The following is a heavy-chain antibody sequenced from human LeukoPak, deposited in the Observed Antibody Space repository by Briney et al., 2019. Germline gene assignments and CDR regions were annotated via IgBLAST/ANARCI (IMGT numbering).Heavy chain of an antibody. Sequence: PGGSLRLSCAASGFTFSDYYMSWIRQAPGKGLEWVSYISSSGSTIYYADSVKGRFTISRDNAKNSLYLQMNSLRAEDTALYYCAKDSAELRYFDWHSVHYFDYWGQGTLVTVSS. V-gene: IGHV3-11*01. D-gene: IGHD3-9*01. CDR2: ISSSGSTI. CDR3: AKDSAELRYFDWHSVHYFDY. CDR1: GFTFSDYY. J-gene: IGHJ4*02.